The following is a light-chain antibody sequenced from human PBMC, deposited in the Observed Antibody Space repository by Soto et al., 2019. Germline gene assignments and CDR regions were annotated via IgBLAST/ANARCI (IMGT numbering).Light chain of an antibody. Sequence: DIQMTQSPSTLSASLGSRVTITCRASQSVRSWLAWYQQKPGRSPKLLIYDASSLQGGVPSRFSGSGFGTEFTLTVSSLQADDFATYYCHQYSNYSFTFGPGTKVDMK. J-gene: IGKJ3*01. CDR2: DAS. CDR1: QSVRSW. V-gene: IGKV1-5*01. CDR3: HQYSNYSFT.